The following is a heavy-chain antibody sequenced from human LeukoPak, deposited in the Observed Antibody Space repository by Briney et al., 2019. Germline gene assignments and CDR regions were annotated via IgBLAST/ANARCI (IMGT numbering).Heavy chain of an antibody. J-gene: IGHJ6*02. CDR2: IIPIFGTA. CDR1: GGTFSSYA. Sequence: GASVKVSCKASGGTFSSYAISWVRQAPGQGLEWMGGIIPIFGTANYAQKFQGRVTITADESTSTAYMELSSLRSVDTAVYYCARELNRYSSGWLPYYYYGMDVWGQGTTVTVSS. D-gene: IGHD6-19*01. V-gene: IGHV1-69*13. CDR3: ARELNRYSSGWLPYYYYGMDV.